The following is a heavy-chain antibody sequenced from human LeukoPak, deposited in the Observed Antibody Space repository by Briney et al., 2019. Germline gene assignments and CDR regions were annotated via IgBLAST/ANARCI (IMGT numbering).Heavy chain of an antibody. V-gene: IGHV5-51*01. D-gene: IGHD2-2*01. CDR3: AREVRGCSSTSCYVDY. CDR1: GYSFTSYW. J-gene: IGHJ4*02. Sequence: GESLKISCKGSGYSFTSYWIGWVRQMPGKGLEWMGIIYPGDSDTRYSPSFQGQVTISADKSISTAYLQWSSLKASDTSMYYCAREVRGCSSTSCYVDYWGQGTLVTVSS. CDR2: IYPGDSDT.